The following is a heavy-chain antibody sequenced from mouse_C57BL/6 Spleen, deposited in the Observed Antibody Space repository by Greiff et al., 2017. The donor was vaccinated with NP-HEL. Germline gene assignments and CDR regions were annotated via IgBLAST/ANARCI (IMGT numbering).Heavy chain of an antibody. V-gene: IGHV1-19*01. Sequence: VHVKQSGPVLVKPGASVKMSCKASGYTFTDYYMNWVKQSHGKSLEWIGVINPYNGGTSYNQKFKGKATLTVDKSSSTAYMELNSLTSEDSAVYYCARFKDDYDDLPYAMDYWGQGTSVTVSS. CDR1: GYTFTDYY. J-gene: IGHJ4*01. D-gene: IGHD2-4*01. CDR2: INPYNGGT. CDR3: ARFKDDYDDLPYAMDY.